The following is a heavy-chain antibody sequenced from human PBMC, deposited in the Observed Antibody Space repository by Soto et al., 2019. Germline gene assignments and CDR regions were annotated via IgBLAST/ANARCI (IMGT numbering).Heavy chain of an antibody. CDR3: ARVAFPQQLGPDY. Sequence: QVQLVESGGGVVQPGRSLRLSCAASGFTFSSYGMHWVRQAPGKGLEWVAVIWYDGSNKYYADSVKGRFTISRDNSKNPLYLQMNRLRAEDTAVYYGARVAFPQQLGPDYWGQGTLVTVSS. V-gene: IGHV3-33*01. CDR1: GFTFSSYG. J-gene: IGHJ4*02. CDR2: IWYDGSNK. D-gene: IGHD6-13*01.